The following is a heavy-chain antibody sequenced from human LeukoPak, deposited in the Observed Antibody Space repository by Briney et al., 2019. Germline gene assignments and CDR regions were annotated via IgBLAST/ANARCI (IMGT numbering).Heavy chain of an antibody. Sequence: PGGSLRLSCAASGFTFSSYAMHWVRQAPGKGLEWVAVISYDGSNKYYADSVKGRFSISRDNARNTLYLQMNSLRVEDTAVYYCAREDSSGYYSAFDYWGQGTLVTVSS. CDR1: GFTFSSYA. D-gene: IGHD3-22*01. J-gene: IGHJ4*02. CDR2: ISYDGSNK. V-gene: IGHV3-30*04. CDR3: AREDSSGYYSAFDY.